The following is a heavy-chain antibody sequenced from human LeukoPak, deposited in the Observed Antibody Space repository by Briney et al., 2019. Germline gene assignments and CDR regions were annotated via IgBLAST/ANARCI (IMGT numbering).Heavy chain of an antibody. J-gene: IGHJ4*02. CDR2: ISSSSSYI. CDR3: AKGLAVALSEH. D-gene: IGHD6-19*01. Sequence: PGGSLRLSCAASGFTLSSYSMNWVRQAPGKGLEWVSSISSSSSYIYYADSVKGRFTISRDNAKNSLYLQMNSLGAEDTAVYYWAKGLAVALSEHWGQGTLVTVSS. CDR1: GFTLSSYS. V-gene: IGHV3-21*01.